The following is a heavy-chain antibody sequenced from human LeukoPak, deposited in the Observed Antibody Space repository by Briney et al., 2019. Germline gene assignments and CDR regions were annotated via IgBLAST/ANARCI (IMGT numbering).Heavy chain of an antibody. CDR2: ISSSSSYI. CDR1: GFTFSSYS. CDR3: ARGIVGATRYYYYYMDV. D-gene: IGHD1-26*01. J-gene: IGHJ6*03. V-gene: IGHV3-21*01. Sequence: PGGSLRLSCAASGFTFSSYSMNWVRQAPGKGLEWVSSISSSSSYINYADSVRGRFTISRDNAKNSLYLQMNSLRAEDTAVYYCARGIVGATRYYYYYMDVWGKGTTVTVSS.